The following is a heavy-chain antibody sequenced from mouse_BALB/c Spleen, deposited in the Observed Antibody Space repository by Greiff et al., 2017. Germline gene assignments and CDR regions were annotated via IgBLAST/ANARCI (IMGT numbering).Heavy chain of an antibody. CDR1: GFTFSSYA. J-gene: IGHJ2*01. Sequence: EVHLVESGGGLVKPGGSLKLSCAASGFTFSSYAMSWVRQTPEKRLEWVASISSGGSTYYPDSVKGRFTISRDNARNILYLQMSSLRSEDTAMYYCASMITAFDYWGQGTTLTVSS. V-gene: IGHV5-6-5*01. CDR3: ASMITAFDY. D-gene: IGHD2-4*01. CDR2: ISSGGST.